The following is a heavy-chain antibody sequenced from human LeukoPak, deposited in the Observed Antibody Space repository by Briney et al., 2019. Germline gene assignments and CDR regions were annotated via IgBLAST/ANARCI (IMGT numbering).Heavy chain of an antibody. V-gene: IGHV3-74*01. Sequence: GGSLRLSCAASGFTFSSYWMHWVRQAPGKGLVWVSRINSDGSSTSYADSVKGRFTISRDNAKNTLYLQMNSLRAEDTAVYYCARASFGGAIGYWGQGTLVTVSS. CDR3: ARASFGGAIGY. D-gene: IGHD3-16*01. J-gene: IGHJ4*02. CDR1: GFTFSSYW. CDR2: INSDGSST.